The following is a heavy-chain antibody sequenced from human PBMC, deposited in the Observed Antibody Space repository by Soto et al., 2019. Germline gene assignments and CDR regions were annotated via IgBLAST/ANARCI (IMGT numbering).Heavy chain of an antibody. CDR2: INAGNGNT. Sequence: QVQLVQSGAEVKKPGASVKVSCKTSGYTFTSYAMHWVRQAPGQRLEWMGWINAGNGNTKHSQKFQGRVTITRDTSASTAYMELSSLRSEDTAGYSCARTSGYYFYDYWGQGTLVTVSS. D-gene: IGHD3-3*01. CDR1: GYTFTSYA. V-gene: IGHV1-3*01. CDR3: ARTSGYYFYDY. J-gene: IGHJ4*02.